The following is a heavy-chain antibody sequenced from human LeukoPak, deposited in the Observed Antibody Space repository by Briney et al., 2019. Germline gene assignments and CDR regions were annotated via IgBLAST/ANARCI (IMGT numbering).Heavy chain of an antibody. CDR2: IKQDGSEK. CDR1: GFTFSSYW. J-gene: IGHJ1*01. V-gene: IGHV3-7*01. Sequence: GGSLRLSCAASGFTFSSYWMSWVRQTPGKGLEWVANIKQDGSEKYYVDSVKGRFTISRDNAKNSLYLQMNSLRAEDTAVYYCARDSGGSSGSYEYFQHWGQGTLVTVSS. D-gene: IGHD6-19*01. CDR3: ARDSGGSSGSYEYFQH.